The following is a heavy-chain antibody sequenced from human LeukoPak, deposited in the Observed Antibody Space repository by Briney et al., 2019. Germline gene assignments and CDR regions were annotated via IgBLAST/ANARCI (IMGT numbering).Heavy chain of an antibody. D-gene: IGHD3-16*01. CDR2: IYYSGST. CDR1: GGSISNYY. Sequence: PSETLCLTCTVSGGSISNYYWSWIRQPPGKGLEWIGFIYYSGSTTYNPSLKTRATISVDTSKNQFSLKLSSVTAADTAVYYCARGNMMVGPWGQRTLVTVST. J-gene: IGHJ5*02. CDR3: ARGNMMVGP. V-gene: IGHV4-59*01.